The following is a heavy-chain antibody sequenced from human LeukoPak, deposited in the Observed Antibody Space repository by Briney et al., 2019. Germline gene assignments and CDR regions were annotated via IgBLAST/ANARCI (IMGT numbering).Heavy chain of an antibody. CDR2: IIPIFGTA. Sequence: SVKVSCKASGGTFISYAISWVRQAPGQGLEWMGGIIPIFGTANYAQKFQGRVTITADESTSTAYMELNSLRSEDTAVYYCARELPPATWGQGTLVTVSS. CDR3: ARELPPAT. J-gene: IGHJ4*02. V-gene: IGHV1-69*13. D-gene: IGHD5-24*01. CDR1: GGTFISYA.